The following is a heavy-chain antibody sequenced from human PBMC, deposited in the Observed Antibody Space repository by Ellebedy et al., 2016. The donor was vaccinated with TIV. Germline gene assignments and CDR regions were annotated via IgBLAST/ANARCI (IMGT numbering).Heavy chain of an antibody. J-gene: IGHJ4*02. V-gene: IGHV4-39*01. Sequence: SETLSLTCTVSGGSITSSSYYWGWIRQPPGKGLEWIGSIFYGGSTYYNPSLKSRVTLSVDTSKKQFSLNLTSVTAADTAMYYCGGGYDFGHWGQGTLVTISA. CDR3: GGGYDFGH. CDR2: IFYGGST. CDR1: GGSITSSSYY. D-gene: IGHD5-12*01.